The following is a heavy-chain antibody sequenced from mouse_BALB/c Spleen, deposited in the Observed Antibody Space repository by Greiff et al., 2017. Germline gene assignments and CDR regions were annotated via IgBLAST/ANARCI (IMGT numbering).Heavy chain of an antibody. Sequence: EVKVVESGGGLVQPGGSRKLSCAASGFTFSSFGMHWVRQAPEKGLEWVAYISSGSSTIYYADTVKGRFTISRDNPKNTLFLQMTSLRSEDTAMYYCARRDYYGSSYGAMDYWGQGTSVTVSS. CDR1: GFTFSSFG. CDR3: ARRDYYGSSYGAMDY. D-gene: IGHD1-1*01. J-gene: IGHJ4*01. V-gene: IGHV5-17*02. CDR2: ISSGSSTI.